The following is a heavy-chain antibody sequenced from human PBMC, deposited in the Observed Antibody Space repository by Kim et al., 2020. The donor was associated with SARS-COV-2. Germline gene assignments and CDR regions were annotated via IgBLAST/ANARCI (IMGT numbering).Heavy chain of an antibody. CDR2: ISGSGANT. D-gene: IGHD4-4*01. CDR1: GFTFSNHV. V-gene: IGHV3-23*01. CDR3: AKRGDYSNFVYWYFDL. J-gene: IGHJ2*01. Sequence: GGSLRLSCAASGFTFSNHVMSWVRQPPGKGPEWVAGISGSGANTYYEDSVRGRFTISRDNSKRMVYLQMNSLRADDTALYFCAKRGDYSNFVYWYFDLWGRGTWVTVSS.